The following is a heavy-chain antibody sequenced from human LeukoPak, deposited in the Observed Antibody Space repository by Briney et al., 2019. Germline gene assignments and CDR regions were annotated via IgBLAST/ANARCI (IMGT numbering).Heavy chain of an antibody. Sequence: GGSLRLSCAASGFTFSSYWMNWVRQAPGKGLEWVANINHDGSEKYYVDSVKGRFTISRDNAKNSLYLHMDSLRAEDTAVYYCVSSMIVDWGQGTLVTVSS. CDR1: GFTFSSYW. V-gene: IGHV3-7*01. J-gene: IGHJ4*02. CDR3: VSSMIVD. CDR2: INHDGSEK. D-gene: IGHD3-22*01.